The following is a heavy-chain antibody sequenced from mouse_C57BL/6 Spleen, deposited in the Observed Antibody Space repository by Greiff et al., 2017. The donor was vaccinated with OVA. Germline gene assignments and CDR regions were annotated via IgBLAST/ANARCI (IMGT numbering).Heavy chain of an antibody. Sequence: EVKLMESGPGLVKPSQSLSLTCSVTGYSITSGYYWNWIRQFPGNKLEWMGYISYDGSNNYNPSLKNRISITRDTSKNQFFLKLNSVTTEDTATYYCARNWYAMDYWGQGTSVTVSS. CDR1: GYSITSGYY. CDR2: ISYDGSN. CDR3: ARNWYAMDY. J-gene: IGHJ4*01. D-gene: IGHD4-1*01. V-gene: IGHV3-6*01.